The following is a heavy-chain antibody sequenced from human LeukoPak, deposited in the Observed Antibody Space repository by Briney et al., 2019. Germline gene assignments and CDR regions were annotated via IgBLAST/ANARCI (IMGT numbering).Heavy chain of an antibody. CDR2: IKQDGSAK. J-gene: IGHJ3*02. CDR3: AREASDGYNWAFDI. V-gene: IGHV3-7*01. D-gene: IGHD5-24*01. CDR1: GFTFNRYW. Sequence: GGSLRLSCAASGFTFNRYWMSWVRQAPGKELQWVANIKQDGSAKYYVDSVKGRFTISRDNAKNSLYLQMNSLRAEDTAVYYCAREASDGYNWAFDIWGQGTMVTVSS.